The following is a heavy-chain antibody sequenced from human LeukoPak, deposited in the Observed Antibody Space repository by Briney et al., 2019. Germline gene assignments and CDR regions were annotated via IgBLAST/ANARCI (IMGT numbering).Heavy chain of an antibody. CDR3: ARDKGYSYGYLY. CDR2: ISSSSSYI. Sequence: GGSLRLSCAASGFTFSSYSMNWVRQAPGKGLEWVSSISSSSSYIYYADSVKGRFTISRDNAKNSLYLQMNSLRAEDTAVYYCARDKGYSYGYLYWGQGTLVTVSS. CDR1: GFTFSSYS. V-gene: IGHV3-21*01. J-gene: IGHJ4*02. D-gene: IGHD5-18*01.